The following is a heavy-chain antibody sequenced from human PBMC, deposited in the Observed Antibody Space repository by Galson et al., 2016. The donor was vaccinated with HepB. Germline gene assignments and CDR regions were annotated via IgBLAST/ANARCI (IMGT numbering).Heavy chain of an antibody. CDR3: AKGHGTSTWYGVYFDS. J-gene: IGHJ4*02. Sequence: SLRLSCAASGFTFGDFGMHWVRQAPGKGLEWVSGISWSSGSIGYADSVKGRFTISRDNAKKSLYLQMNSLRVDDTALYFCAKGHGTSTWYGVYFDSWGQGTLVTVSS. CDR1: GFTFGDFG. D-gene: IGHD6-13*01. CDR2: ISWSSGSI. V-gene: IGHV3-9*01.